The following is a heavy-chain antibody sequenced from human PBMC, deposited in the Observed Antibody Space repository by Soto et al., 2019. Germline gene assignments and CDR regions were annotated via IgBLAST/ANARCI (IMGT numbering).Heavy chain of an antibody. J-gene: IGHJ4*02. D-gene: IGHD5-18*01. CDR1: GVTFSSYG. CDR3: AKEKATRGYSFLVDY. CDR2: ISYDGTNK. V-gene: IGHV3-30*18. Sequence: QVQLVESGGGVVQPGRSLRLSCAASGVTFSSYGMHWVRQAPGKGLEWVAVISYDGTNKYYADSVKGRFTISRDDSKNTLYLQMNSLRSEDTAVYYCAKEKATRGYSFLVDYWGQGTLVTVSS.